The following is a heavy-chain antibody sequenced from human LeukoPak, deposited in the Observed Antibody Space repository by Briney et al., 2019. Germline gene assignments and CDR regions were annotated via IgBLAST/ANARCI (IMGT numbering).Heavy chain of an antibody. CDR3: AIGGDSSISSIDY. CDR2: IYYSGST. V-gene: IGHV4-39*01. Sequence: PSESLSLTCTVSGGSISSSIYYWGWIRHPPGKGLEWNGCIYYSGSTYYNASLNSRVTISVDASKYQYSLKLSSVTAADTAVYYCAIGGDSSISSIDYWGQGTLVTVSS. CDR1: GGSISSSIYY. J-gene: IGHJ4*02. D-gene: IGHD6-6*01.